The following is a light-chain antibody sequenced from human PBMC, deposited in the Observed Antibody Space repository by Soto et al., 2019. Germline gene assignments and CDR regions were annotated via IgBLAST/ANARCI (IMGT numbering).Light chain of an antibody. Sequence: QSVLTQPRSVSGSPGQSVTISCTGTSSDVGAYDYVSWYQQYPGKAPKLMIYHVTKRPSGVPDRFSGSKSDNTASLTISGLQAEDEADYYCCSYAGSSTLVIFGGGTKRTVL. J-gene: IGLJ2*01. CDR3: CSYAGSSTLVI. V-gene: IGLV2-11*01. CDR2: HVT. CDR1: SSDVGAYDY.